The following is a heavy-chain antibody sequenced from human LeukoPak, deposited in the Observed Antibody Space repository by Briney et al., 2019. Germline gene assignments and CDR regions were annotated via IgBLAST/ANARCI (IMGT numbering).Heavy chain of an antibody. V-gene: IGHV1-2*02. J-gene: IGHJ4*02. CDR2: INPNSGGT. D-gene: IGHD6-19*01. CDR1: GKTLTEVA. CDR3: AKLREWLPSYYFDY. Sequence: GASVKVSCKISGKTLTEVALHWVRQAPGQGLEWMGWINPNSGGTNYAQKFQGRVTMTRDTSISTAYMELSRLRSDDTAVYYCAKLREWLPSYYFDYWGQGTLVTVSS.